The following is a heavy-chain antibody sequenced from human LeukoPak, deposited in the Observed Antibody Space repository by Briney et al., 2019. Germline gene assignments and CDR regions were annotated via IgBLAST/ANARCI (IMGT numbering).Heavy chain of an antibody. Sequence: PSETLSLTCAVYGGSFSGYYWSWIRQPPGKGLEWIGEINHSGSTNYNPSLKSRVTISVDTSKNQFSLKLSSVTAADTAVYYCARGSGYSGYDSYYFDYWGQGTLVTVSS. D-gene: IGHD5-12*01. V-gene: IGHV4-34*01. J-gene: IGHJ4*02. CDR2: INHSGST. CDR3: ARGSGYSGYDSYYFDY. CDR1: GGSFSGYY.